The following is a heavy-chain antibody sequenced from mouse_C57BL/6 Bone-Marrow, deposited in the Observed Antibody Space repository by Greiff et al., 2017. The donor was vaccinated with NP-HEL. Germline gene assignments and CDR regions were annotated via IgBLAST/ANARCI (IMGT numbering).Heavy chain of an antibody. CDR1: GFTFTDYY. J-gene: IGHJ3*01. CDR2: IDPENGDT. Sequence: VQLQQSGAELVRPGASVKLSCKASGFTFTDYYMHWVKQRPEQGLEWIGWIDPENGDTEYDSKFQGKATLTADTSSNTAYLQLSSLTSEDTAVYYCTFDSAGYVAFAYWGQGTLVTVAA. D-gene: IGHD3-2*02. V-gene: IGHV14-4*01. CDR3: TFDSAGYVAFAY.